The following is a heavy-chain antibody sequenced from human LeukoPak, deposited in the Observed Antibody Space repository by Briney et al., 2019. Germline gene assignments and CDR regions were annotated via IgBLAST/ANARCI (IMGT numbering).Heavy chain of an antibody. CDR1: GFTFSSYA. V-gene: IGHV3-30-3*01. J-gene: IGHJ6*02. CDR2: ISYDGSNK. Sequence: PGGSLLLSCAASGFTFSSYAMHWVRQAPGKGLEWVAVISYDGSNKYYADSVKGRFTISRDNSKNTLYLQMNSLRAEDTAVYYCARNLLVQPSFNYGMDVWGQGTTVTVSS. D-gene: IGHD6-6*01. CDR3: ARNLLVQPSFNYGMDV.